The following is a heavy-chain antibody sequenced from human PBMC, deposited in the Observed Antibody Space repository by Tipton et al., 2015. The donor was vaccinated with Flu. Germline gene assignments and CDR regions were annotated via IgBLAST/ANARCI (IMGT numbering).Heavy chain of an antibody. CDR2: INHSGST. V-gene: IGHV4-34*01. J-gene: IGHJ5*02. Sequence: TLSLTCAVYGGSFSGYYWSWIRQPPGKGLEWIGEINHSGSTNYNPSLKSRVTISVDTSKNQFSLKLSSVTAADTAGYYCARVVGARPRLQSRFSWFDPWGQGTLVTVSS. CDR3: ARVVGARPRLQSRFSWFDP. D-gene: IGHD1-26*01. CDR1: GGSFSGYY.